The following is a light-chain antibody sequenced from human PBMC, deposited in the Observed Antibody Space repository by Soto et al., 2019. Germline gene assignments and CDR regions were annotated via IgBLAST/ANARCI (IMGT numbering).Light chain of an antibody. V-gene: IGKV1-39*01. CDR2: AAS. J-gene: IGKJ2*01. CDR1: QSISKF. CDR3: QQSYTYLGYT. Sequence: DIQMTQSPSSLSAFVGDRVSITCRASQSISKFLNWYQQRPGKAPKLLISAASTLQSGVPSRFSGSGSGTDFTLTITSLQPEDSATYYCQQSYTYLGYTFGRGTKLEIK.